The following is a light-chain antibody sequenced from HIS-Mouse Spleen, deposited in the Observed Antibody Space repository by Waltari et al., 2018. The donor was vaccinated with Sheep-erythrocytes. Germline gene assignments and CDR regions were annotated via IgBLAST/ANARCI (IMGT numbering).Light chain of an antibody. V-gene: IGLV2-23*01. Sequence: QSALTQPASVSGSPGQSITISCTATSSSLGSYNLSSWYQQHPGKAPKLMIYEGSKRPSGVSNRFSGSKSGNTASLTISGLQAEDEADYYCCSYAGSSTPWVFGGGTKLTVL. J-gene: IGLJ3*02. CDR1: SSSLGSYNL. CDR3: CSYAGSSTPWV. CDR2: EGS.